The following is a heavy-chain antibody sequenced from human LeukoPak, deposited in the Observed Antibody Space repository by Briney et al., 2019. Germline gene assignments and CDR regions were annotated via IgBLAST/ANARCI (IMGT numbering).Heavy chain of an antibody. CDR1: GYTFTSYD. D-gene: IGHD3-22*01. CDR2: MNPNSGNT. CDR3: ARGYYYDSSGYYRRAFDI. Sequence: GASVKVSCKASGYTFTSYDINWVRQATGQGLEWMGWMNPNSGNTGYAQKFQGRVTITRNTSISTAYMELSSLRSEDTAVYYCARGYYYDSSGYYRRAFDIWGQGTMVTVSS. V-gene: IGHV1-8*03. J-gene: IGHJ3*02.